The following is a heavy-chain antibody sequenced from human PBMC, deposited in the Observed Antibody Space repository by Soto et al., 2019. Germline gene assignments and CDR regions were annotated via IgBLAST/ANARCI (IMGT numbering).Heavy chain of an antibody. CDR2: IYHSGST. J-gene: IGHJ5*02. CDR1: GGSISSSSYY. CDR3: ASESAVAADNWFDP. Sequence: SETLSLTCTVSGGSISSSSYYWGRIRQPPGKGLEWIGSIYHSGSTNYNPSLKSRVTISVDTSKNQFSLKLSSVTAADTAVYYCASESAVAADNWFDPWGQGTLVTVSS. D-gene: IGHD6-19*01. V-gene: IGHV4-39*07.